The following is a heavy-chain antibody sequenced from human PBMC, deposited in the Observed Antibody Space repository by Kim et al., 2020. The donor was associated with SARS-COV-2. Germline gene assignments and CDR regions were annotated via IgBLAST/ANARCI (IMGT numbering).Heavy chain of an antibody. V-gene: IGHV3-30*18. Sequence: GGSLRLSCAASGFTFSSYGMHWVRQAPGKGLEWVAVISYDGSNKYYADSVKGRFTISRDNSKNTLYLQMNSLRAEDTAVYYCAKEGRTPYYGSGSYFDYWGQGTLVTVSS. J-gene: IGHJ4*02. CDR3: AKEGRTPYYGSGSYFDY. CDR2: ISYDGSNK. CDR1: GFTFSSYG. D-gene: IGHD3-10*01.